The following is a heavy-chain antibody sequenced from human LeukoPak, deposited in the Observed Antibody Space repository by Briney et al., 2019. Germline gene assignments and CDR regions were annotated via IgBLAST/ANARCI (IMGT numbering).Heavy chain of an antibody. CDR3: ARDLQQLVPGDY. J-gene: IGHJ4*02. V-gene: IGHV3-33*01. CDR1: GFTLNSFG. CDR2: IWYDGSNR. D-gene: IGHD6-13*01. Sequence: GGSLRLSCAASGFTLNSFGMHWVRQAPGQGLEWVAVIWYDGSNRYYADSVKGRFTISRDNSKNTLYLQMKSMRAEDTAVYYCARDLQQLVPGDYWGQGTLVTVSS.